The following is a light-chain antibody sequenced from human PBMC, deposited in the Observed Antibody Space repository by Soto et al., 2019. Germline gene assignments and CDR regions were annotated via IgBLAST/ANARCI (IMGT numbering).Light chain of an antibody. Sequence: DIQMTQSPSTLSASVKDSVTITCRASQSISTYLNWYQQKPGKAPKLLIYAASSLQSGVPSRFSGSGSGTEFTLTISSLQPEDFASYYCQQSYSSLMYTFGQGTKVDIK. V-gene: IGKV1-39*01. CDR1: QSISTY. J-gene: IGKJ2*01. CDR3: QQSYSSLMYT. CDR2: AAS.